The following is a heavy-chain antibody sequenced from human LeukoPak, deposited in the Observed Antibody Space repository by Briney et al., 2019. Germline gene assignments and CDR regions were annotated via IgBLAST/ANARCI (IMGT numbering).Heavy chain of an antibody. CDR2: ISSSTNYI. Sequence: GGSLRLSCAASGFTFSGYSMNWVRQAPGKGLEWVSSISSSTNYIYYADSVKGRFTISRDNAKNSLYLQMNSLRDEDTAVYYCARPLRGSGGLLHEYWGQGTLVTVTS. V-gene: IGHV3-21*01. CDR1: GFTFSGYS. J-gene: IGHJ4*02. CDR3: ARPLRGSGGLLHEY. D-gene: IGHD2-15*01.